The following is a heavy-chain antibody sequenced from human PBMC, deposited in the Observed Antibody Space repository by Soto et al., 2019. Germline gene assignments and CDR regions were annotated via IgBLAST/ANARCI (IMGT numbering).Heavy chain of an antibody. J-gene: IGHJ4*02. CDR3: ATWRFDH. V-gene: IGHV6-1*01. Sequence: SQTLSLTCAISGDSVSSNSAAWNWIRHSPSRGLEWLGRTYYGSQWFNDYAVSMRSRITIKADTTKNQFSLQVNSATPEDTAVYYCATWRFDHWGQGTPVTVSS. CDR1: GDSVSSNSAA. CDR2: TYYGSQWFN.